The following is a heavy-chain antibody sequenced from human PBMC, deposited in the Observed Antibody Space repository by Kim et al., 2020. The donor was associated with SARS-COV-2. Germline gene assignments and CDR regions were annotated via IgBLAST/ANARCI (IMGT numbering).Heavy chain of an antibody. J-gene: IGHJ4*02. V-gene: IGHV4-39*01. CDR1: GGSISSSSYY. Sequence: SETLSLTCSVSGGSISSSSYYWGWIRQPPGKGLEWIGSVLYSGSTYYNPSLKSRLTISLDTSKKQISLKLSSMTAADTAVYYCVRHAIAVTVYWGQGTLVTVSS. CDR2: VLYSGST. D-gene: IGHD6-19*01. CDR3: VRHAIAVTVY.